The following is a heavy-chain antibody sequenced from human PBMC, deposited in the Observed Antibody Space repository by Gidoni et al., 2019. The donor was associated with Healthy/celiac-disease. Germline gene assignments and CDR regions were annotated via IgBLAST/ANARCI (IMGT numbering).Heavy chain of an antibody. CDR2: ISSSSSYI. J-gene: IGHJ4*02. V-gene: IGHV3-21*01. Sequence: VRQAPGKGLEWVSSISSSSSYIYYADSVKGRFTISRDNAKNSLYLQMNSLRAEDTAVYYCARDRQAVRYFDWLFDYWGQGTLVTVSS. CDR3: ARDRQAVRYFDWLFDY. D-gene: IGHD3-9*01.